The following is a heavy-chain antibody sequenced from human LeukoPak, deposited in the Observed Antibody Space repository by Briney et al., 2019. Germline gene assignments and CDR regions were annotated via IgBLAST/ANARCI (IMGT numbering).Heavy chain of an antibody. D-gene: IGHD5-18*01. Sequence: PSETLSLTCTVSGGSISSYYWSWIRQPPGKGLEWIGYIYYSGSTNYNPSLKSRVPISVDTSKNQFSLKLSSVTAADTAVYYCARGEYGYGDDYYYYMDVWGKGTTVTVSS. CDR3: ARGEYGYGDDYYYYMDV. CDR2: IYYSGST. CDR1: GGSISSYY. J-gene: IGHJ6*03. V-gene: IGHV4-59*01.